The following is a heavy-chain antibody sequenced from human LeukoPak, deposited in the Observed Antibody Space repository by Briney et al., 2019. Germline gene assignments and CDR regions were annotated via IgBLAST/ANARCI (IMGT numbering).Heavy chain of an antibody. CDR3: AKDPIQLWLKYFDY. D-gene: IGHD5-18*01. V-gene: IGHV3-30*02. CDR1: GFTFSSYA. J-gene: IGHJ4*02. CDR2: IRSDGSNK. Sequence: GGSLRLSCAASGFTFSSYAMHWVRQAPGKGLEWVAFIRSDGSNKSYADSVKGRFTISRDNSKNTLYLQMNSLRAEDTAVYYCAKDPIQLWLKYFDYWGQGTLVTVSS.